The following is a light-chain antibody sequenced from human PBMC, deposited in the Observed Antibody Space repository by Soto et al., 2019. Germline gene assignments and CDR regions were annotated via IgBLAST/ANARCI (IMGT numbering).Light chain of an antibody. CDR2: GAS. Sequence: IVLTQTTCTLSLSPGERATLSCRSSQSFSSTYLAWYQQKPGQAPRLLVYGASSRATGIPDRFSGFGSGTDFTLTISRLEPEDFAVYFCQQYGSPPISFGQVTRLEIK. CDR1: QSFSSTY. CDR3: QQYGSPPIS. J-gene: IGKJ5*01. V-gene: IGKV3-20*01.